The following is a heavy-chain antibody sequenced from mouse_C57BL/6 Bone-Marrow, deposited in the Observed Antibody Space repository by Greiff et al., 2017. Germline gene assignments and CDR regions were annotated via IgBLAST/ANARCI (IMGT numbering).Heavy chain of an antibody. CDR3: ARSEDGPYLDY. V-gene: IGHV1-81*01. J-gene: IGHJ2*01. D-gene: IGHD2-3*01. Sequence: QVQLQQSGAELARPGASVKLSCKASGYTFTSYGISWVKQRPGQGLEWIGEIYPRSGNTYYNEKFKGKATLTADKSSSTAYMELRSLTSEDSAVYFCARSEDGPYLDYWGQGTTLTVSS. CDR2: IYPRSGNT. CDR1: GYTFTSYG.